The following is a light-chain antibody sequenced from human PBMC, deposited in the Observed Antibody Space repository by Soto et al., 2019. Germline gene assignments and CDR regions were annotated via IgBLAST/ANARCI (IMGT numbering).Light chain of an antibody. Sequence: QSALTQPASVSGSPGQSITISCTGTSSDVGNYDLVSWYQHHPGEAPKLMIYEATRRPSGISNRFSGSKSGNTASLTISGLQAEDEADYYCCSYAGSTSGVFGGGTKLTVL. CDR2: EAT. V-gene: IGLV2-23*01. J-gene: IGLJ3*02. CDR3: CSYAGSTSGV. CDR1: SSDVGNYDL.